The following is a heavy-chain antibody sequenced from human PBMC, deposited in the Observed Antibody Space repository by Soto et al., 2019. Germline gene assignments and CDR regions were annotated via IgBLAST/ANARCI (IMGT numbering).Heavy chain of an antibody. D-gene: IGHD7-27*01. J-gene: IGHJ3*02. Sequence: KQSETLSLTCAISGDSVSSNSAAWNWIRQSPSRGLEWLGRTYYRSKWYNDYAVSVKSRITINPDTSKNQFSLQLNSVTPEDTAVYYCARDPSHNWGSSGAFDIWGQGTMVTVSS. V-gene: IGHV6-1*01. CDR1: GDSVSSNSAA. CDR2: TYYRSKWYN. CDR3: ARDPSHNWGSSGAFDI.